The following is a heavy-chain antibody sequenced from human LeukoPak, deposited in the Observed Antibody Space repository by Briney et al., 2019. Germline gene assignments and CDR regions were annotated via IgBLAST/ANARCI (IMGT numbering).Heavy chain of an antibody. Sequence: SETLSLTCAVSGYSISSGYYWGWIRQPPGKGLEWIGSIYHSGSTYYNPSLKSRVTISVDTSKNQSSLKLSSVTAADTAVYYCARVDFADAFDIWGQGTMVTVSS. CDR3: ARVDFADAFDI. CDR2: IYHSGST. CDR1: GYSISSGYY. V-gene: IGHV4-38-2*01. J-gene: IGHJ3*02.